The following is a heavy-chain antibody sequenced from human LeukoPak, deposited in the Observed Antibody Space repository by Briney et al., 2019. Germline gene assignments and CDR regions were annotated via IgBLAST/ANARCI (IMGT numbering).Heavy chain of an antibody. J-gene: IGHJ4*02. CDR3: ARDNLKNKWELLAGDY. Sequence: GGSLRLSCAASVFTFSSYSMNWVRQAPGKGLEWVSSISSSSNYIYYADSVKGRFTISRDNAKNSLYLQMNSLRAEDTAVYYCARDNLKNKWELLAGDYWGQGTLVTVSS. D-gene: IGHD1-26*01. CDR1: VFTFSSYS. V-gene: IGHV3-21*01. CDR2: ISSSSNYI.